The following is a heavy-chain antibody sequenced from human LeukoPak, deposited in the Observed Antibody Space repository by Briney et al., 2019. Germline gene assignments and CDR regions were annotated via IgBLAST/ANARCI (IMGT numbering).Heavy chain of an antibody. Sequence: SQTLSLTCTVSGGSISSSGYYWSWIRQHPGKGLEWIGYIYYSGSTYYNPSLKSRVTISVDTSKNQFSLKLSSVTAADTAVYYCARARGHTMIVVGNWFDPWGQGTLVTVSS. V-gene: IGHV4-31*03. CDR2: IYYSGST. CDR1: GGSISSSGYY. CDR3: ARARGHTMIVVGNWFDP. D-gene: IGHD3-22*01. J-gene: IGHJ5*02.